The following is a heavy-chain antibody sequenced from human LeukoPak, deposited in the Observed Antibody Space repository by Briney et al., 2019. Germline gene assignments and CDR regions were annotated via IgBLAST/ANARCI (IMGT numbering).Heavy chain of an antibody. V-gene: IGHV3-20*04. CDR2: ISREARSS. CDR3: AKGGTGTTVRYFDY. J-gene: IGHJ4*02. CDR1: GFIFDEYG. Sequence: GGSLRLSCAASGFIFDEYGMSWVRQRPGGGLEWVAGISREARSSGHADSVKGRFTISRDNSKNSLYLQMNSLRAEDTAVYYCAKGGTGTTVRYFDYWGQGTLVTVSS. D-gene: IGHD1-7*01.